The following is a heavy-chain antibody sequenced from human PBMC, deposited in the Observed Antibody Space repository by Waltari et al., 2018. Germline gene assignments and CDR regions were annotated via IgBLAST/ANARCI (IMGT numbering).Heavy chain of an antibody. D-gene: IGHD3-16*01. CDR2: IYYSGST. V-gene: IGHV4-59*01. CDR1: GGSICSYY. J-gene: IGHJ3*02. CDR3: ARVHPRLTNGVWAAQSAFDI. Sequence: QVQLQESGPGLVKPSETLSLTCHVSGGSICSYYWSWIRQPPGKGLEWIGYIYYSGSTNYNPSLKSRVTISVDTSKNQFSLKLSSVTAADTAVYYCARVHPRLTNGVWAAQSAFDIWGQGTMVTVSS.